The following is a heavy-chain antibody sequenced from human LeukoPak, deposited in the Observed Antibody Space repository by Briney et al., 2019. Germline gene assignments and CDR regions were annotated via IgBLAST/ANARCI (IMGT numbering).Heavy chain of an antibody. J-gene: IGHJ5*02. Sequence: SETLSLTCTVSGYSISSGYYWGWIRQPPGKGLEWIGSIYHSGSTYYNPSLKSRVTISVDTSKNQFSLKLSSVTAADTAVYYCARIPLISPGKNWFDPWGQGTLVTVSS. CDR1: GYSISSGYY. V-gene: IGHV4-38-2*02. CDR2: IYHSGST. CDR3: ARIPLISPGKNWFDP. D-gene: IGHD1-26*01.